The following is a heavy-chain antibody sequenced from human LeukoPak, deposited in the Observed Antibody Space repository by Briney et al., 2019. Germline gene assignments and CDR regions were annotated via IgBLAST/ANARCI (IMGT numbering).Heavy chain of an antibody. J-gene: IGHJ4*02. V-gene: IGHV3-66*01. D-gene: IGHD3-22*01. Sequence: HTGGSLRLSCAASEFSVGSNYMTWVRQAPGKGLEWVSLIYSGGSTYYADSVKGRFTISRDNSRNTLYLQMNSLRAEDTAVYYCARGSGYLETFDYWGQGTLVTVSS. CDR3: ARGSGYLETFDY. CDR1: EFSVGSNY. CDR2: IYSGGST.